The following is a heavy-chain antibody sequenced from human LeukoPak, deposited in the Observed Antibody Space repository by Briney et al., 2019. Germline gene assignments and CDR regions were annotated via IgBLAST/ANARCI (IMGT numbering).Heavy chain of an antibody. CDR3: AKDMAVAGLY. CDR1: GFTFSSYG. J-gene: IGHJ4*02. CDR2: ISYDGSNK. D-gene: IGHD6-19*01. Sequence: PGRSLRLSCAASGFTFSSYGMHWVRQAPGKGLEWVAVISYDGSNKYYADSVKGRFTISRDNYKNTLYLQMNSLRAEDTAVYYCAKDMAVAGLYWGQGTLVTVSS. V-gene: IGHV3-30*18.